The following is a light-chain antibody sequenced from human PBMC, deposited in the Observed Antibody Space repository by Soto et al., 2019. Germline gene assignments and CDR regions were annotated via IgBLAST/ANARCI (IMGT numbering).Light chain of an antibody. J-gene: IGKJ1*01. CDR3: QQSYSIPQT. CDR2: AAS. CDR1: QGISSY. Sequence: AIRMTQSQSSLSASTGDRVTITCRASQGISSYLAWYQQKPGKAPKLLIYAASTLQSGVPSRISGSGSGTDFTLTISSLQPEDFATYYCQQSYSIPQTFGQGTKVDNK. V-gene: IGKV1-8*01.